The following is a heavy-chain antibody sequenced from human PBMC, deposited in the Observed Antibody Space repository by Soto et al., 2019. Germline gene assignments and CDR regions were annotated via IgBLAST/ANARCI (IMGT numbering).Heavy chain of an antibody. D-gene: IGHD3-10*01. J-gene: IGHJ4*02. CDR2: IYSGGSGTT. Sequence: GGSLRLSCAASGFTVSRYYMSWARQAPGKGLEWVSVIYSGGSGTTYYAGSVKGRFTISRDISKNTVYLQMNSLRAEDTAVYYCARDGSSRPTEYWGQGTLVTVSS. V-gene: IGHV3-66*01. CDR1: GFTVSRYY. CDR3: ARDGSSRPTEY.